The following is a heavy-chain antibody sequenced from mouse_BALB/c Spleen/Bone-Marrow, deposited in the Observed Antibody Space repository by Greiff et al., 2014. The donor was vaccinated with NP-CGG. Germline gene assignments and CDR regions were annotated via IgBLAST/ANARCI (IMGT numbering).Heavy chain of an antibody. V-gene: IGHV2-9*02. CDR1: GFSLTSYG. CDR2: IWAGGST. D-gene: IGHD3-1*01. CDR3: ARDRGPPY. Sequence: QVQLKESEPGLVAPSQSLSITCTVSGFSLTSYGVHWVRQPPGKGLEWLGVIWAGGSTNYNSALMSRLSISKDNSKSLVFLKMNSLQTDDTAMYYCARDRGPPYWGQGTLVTVSA. J-gene: IGHJ3*01.